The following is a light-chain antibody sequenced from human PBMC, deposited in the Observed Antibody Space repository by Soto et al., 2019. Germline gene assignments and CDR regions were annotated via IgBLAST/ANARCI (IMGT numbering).Light chain of an antibody. CDR2: EVS. CDR3: SSHAGSKRV. CDR1: SSDVGGYNY. J-gene: IGLJ1*01. V-gene: IGLV2-8*01. Sequence: QSALTQPPSASGSPGLSVTISCTGTSSDVGGYNYVSWYQQHPGKAPKLMIFEVSKRPSGVPDRFSGSKSGNTASLTVSGLQAEDEADYYCSSHAGSKRVFGTGTKLTVL.